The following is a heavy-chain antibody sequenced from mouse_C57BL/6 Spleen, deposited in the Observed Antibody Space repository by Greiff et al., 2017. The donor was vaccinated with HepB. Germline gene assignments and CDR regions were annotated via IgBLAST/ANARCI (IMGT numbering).Heavy chain of an antibody. CDR3: ARSYYSKGYAMDY. Sequence: VQLQQPGAELVRPGSSVKLSCKASGYTFTSYWMDWVKQRPGQGLEWIGNIYPSDSETHYNQKFKDKATLTVDKASSTAYMQLSSLTSEDSAVYYCARSYYSKGYAMDYWGQGTSVSVSS. CDR2: IYPSDSET. V-gene: IGHV1-61*01. J-gene: IGHJ4*01. CDR1: GYTFTSYW. D-gene: IGHD2-5*01.